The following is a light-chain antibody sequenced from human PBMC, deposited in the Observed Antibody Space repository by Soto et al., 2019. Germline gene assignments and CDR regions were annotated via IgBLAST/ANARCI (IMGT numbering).Light chain of an antibody. Sequence: DVVMTQSPISLTLTLGQPASISCRSSRSLVYSDGNTYLNWFQQRPGQSPRRLIYKVSNRDSGVPDRLSGSGSGADFTLRISRVEAEDVGFYYCMQASQWPYTFGQGTKLEIK. J-gene: IGKJ2*01. V-gene: IGKV2-30*01. CDR3: MQASQWPYT. CDR2: KVS. CDR1: RSLVYSDGNTY.